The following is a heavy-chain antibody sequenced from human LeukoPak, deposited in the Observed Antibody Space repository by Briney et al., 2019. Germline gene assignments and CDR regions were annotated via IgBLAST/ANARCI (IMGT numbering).Heavy chain of an antibody. V-gene: IGHV3-7*01. CDR2: IKQDGSEK. Sequence: GGSLRLSCAASGFTLSNYWMSWVRQAPGKGLEWVANIKQDGSEKYYVDSVRGRFTVSRDNAKNSLYLQMNSLRAEDTAVYYCARDFSKHVWNFHFDYWGQGTLVTVSS. CDR1: GFTLSNYW. J-gene: IGHJ4*02. CDR3: ARDFSKHVWNFHFDY. D-gene: IGHD1-7*01.